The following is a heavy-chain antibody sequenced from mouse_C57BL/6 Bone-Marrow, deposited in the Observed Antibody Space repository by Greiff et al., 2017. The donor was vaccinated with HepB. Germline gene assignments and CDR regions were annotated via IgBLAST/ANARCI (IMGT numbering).Heavy chain of an antibody. CDR3: ARSYYRPYFDY. V-gene: IGHV1-55*01. CDR2: IYPGSGST. D-gene: IGHD2-14*01. Sequence: QVHVKQPGAELVKPGASVKMSCKASGYTFTSYWITWVKQRPGQGLEWIGDIYPGSGSTNYNEKFKSKATLTVDTSSSTAYMQLSSLTSEDSAVYYCARSYYRPYFDYWGQGTTLTVSS. J-gene: IGHJ2*01. CDR1: GYTFTSYW.